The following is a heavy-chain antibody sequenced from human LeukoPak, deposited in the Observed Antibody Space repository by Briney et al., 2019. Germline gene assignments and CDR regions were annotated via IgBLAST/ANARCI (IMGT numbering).Heavy chain of an antibody. CDR3: AKPYYYGSRSYMDY. V-gene: IGHV3-33*06. D-gene: IGHD3-10*01. J-gene: IGHJ4*02. CDR1: GFTFSSYG. Sequence: GGSLRLSCAASGFTFSSYGMHWVRQAPGKGLEWVAVIWYDVSNKYYADSVKGRFTISRDNSKNTLYLQMNSLRAEDTAVYYCAKPYYYGSRSYMDYWGQGTLVTVSS. CDR2: IWYDVSNK.